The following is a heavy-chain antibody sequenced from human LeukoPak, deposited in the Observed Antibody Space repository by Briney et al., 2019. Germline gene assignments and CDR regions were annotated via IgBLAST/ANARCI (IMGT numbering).Heavy chain of an antibody. D-gene: IGHD5-18*01. V-gene: IGHV3-21*01. CDR1: GFTFSSYS. J-gene: IGHJ4*02. Sequence: GGSLRLSCAASGFTFSSYSMNWVRQAPGKGLEWVSSIGSSSSYIYYADSVKGRFTISRDNAKNSLHLQMNSLRAEDTAVYYCPASTKHTAMVDYWGQGTLVTVSS. CDR3: PASTKHTAMVDY. CDR2: IGSSSSYI.